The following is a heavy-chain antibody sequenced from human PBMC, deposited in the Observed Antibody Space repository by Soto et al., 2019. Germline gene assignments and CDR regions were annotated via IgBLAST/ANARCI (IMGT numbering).Heavy chain of an antibody. CDR1: GYTFTSYG. V-gene: IGHV1-18*01. CDR2: ISAYNGNT. Sequence: ASVKVSCKASGYTFTSYGISWVRQAPGQGLEWMGWISAYNGNTNYAQKLQGRVTMTTDTSTSTAYMELRSLRSDDTAVYYCARDGANRNYYYYGMDVWGQGPTVTVSS. CDR3: ARDGANRNYYYYGMDV. J-gene: IGHJ6*02. D-gene: IGHD1-26*01.